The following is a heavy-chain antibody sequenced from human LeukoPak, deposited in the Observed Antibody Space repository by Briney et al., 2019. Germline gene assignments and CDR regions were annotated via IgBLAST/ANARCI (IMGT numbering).Heavy chain of an antibody. Sequence: PSETLSLTCTVSGGSISSYYWSWIRQPPGKGLEWIGYIYYSGSTNYNPSLKSRVTISVDTSKNQFSLKLSSVTTADTAVYYCARDVEYFQHWGQGTLVTVSS. CDR2: IYYSGST. CDR3: ARDVEYFQH. CDR1: GGSISSYY. V-gene: IGHV4-59*01. J-gene: IGHJ1*01.